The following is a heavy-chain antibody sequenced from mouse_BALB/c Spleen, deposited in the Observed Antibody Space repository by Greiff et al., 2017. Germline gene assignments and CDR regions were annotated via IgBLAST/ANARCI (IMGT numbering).Heavy chain of an antibody. CDR2: ISSGGGST. V-gene: IGHV5-12-1*01. CDR3: ARGAYGKIRWYFDV. Sequence: EVKLVESGGGLVKPGGSLKLSCAASGFAFSSYDMSWVRQTPEKRLEWVAYISSGGGSTYYPDTVKGRFTISRDNAKNTLYLQMSSLKSEDTAMYYCARGAYGKIRWYFDVWGAGTTVTVSS. J-gene: IGHJ1*01. CDR1: GFAFSSYD. D-gene: IGHD2-1*01.